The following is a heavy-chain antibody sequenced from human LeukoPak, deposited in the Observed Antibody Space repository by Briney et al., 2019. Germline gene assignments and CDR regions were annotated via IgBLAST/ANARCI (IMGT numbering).Heavy chain of an antibody. D-gene: IGHD3-22*01. CDR2: ISGSGGST. CDR3: AKESPRELYYYDRRGGSDY. CDR1: GFTFSSYA. Sequence: GGSLRLSCAASGFTFSSYAISWVRQAPGKGLEWVSGISGSGGSTYYADSVKGRFTISRDNYKNTLYLQMNRLRAEETDVYEYAKESPRELYYYDRRGGSDYWGQGTLVTVSS. V-gene: IGHV3-23*01. J-gene: IGHJ4*02.